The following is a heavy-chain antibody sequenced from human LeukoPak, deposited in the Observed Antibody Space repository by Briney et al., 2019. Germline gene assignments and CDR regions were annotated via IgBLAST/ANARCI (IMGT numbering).Heavy chain of an antibody. D-gene: IGHD3-22*01. J-gene: IGHJ4*02. CDR2: ISYDGSNK. CDR3: AESGSSGYTFDY. Sequence: GRSLRLSCAASGFTFSSYGMHWVRQAPGKGLEWVAVISYDGSNKYYADSVKGRFTISRDNSKNTLYLQMNSLRAEDTAVYYCAESGSSGYTFDYWGQGTLVTVSS. CDR1: GFTFSSYG. V-gene: IGHV3-30*18.